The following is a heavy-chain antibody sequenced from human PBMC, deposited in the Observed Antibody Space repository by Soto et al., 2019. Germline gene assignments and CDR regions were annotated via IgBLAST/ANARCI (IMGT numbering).Heavy chain of an antibody. J-gene: IGHJ6*02. CDR2: ISWDGGST. D-gene: IGHD3-22*01. V-gene: IGHV3-43*01. CDR1: GFTFDDYT. Sequence: DVQLVESGGVVVQPGGSLRLSCAASGFTFDDYTMHWVRQAPGKGLEWVSLISWDGGSTYYADSVKGRFTISRDNSKNSLYLQMNSLRTEDTALYYCAKGLPGSSGYYEGDGMDVWGQGTTVTVSS. CDR3: AKGLPGSSGYYEGDGMDV.